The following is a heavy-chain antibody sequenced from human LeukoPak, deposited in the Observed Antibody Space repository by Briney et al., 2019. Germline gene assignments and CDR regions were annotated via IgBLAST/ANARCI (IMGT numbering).Heavy chain of an antibody. CDR1: RYTFTSYD. CDR2: ISAYNGNT. Sequence: ASVKVSCKASRYTFTSYDINWVRQATGQGLEWMGWISAYNGNTNYAQKLQGRVTMTTDTSTSTAYMELRSLRSDDTAVYYCARAPYYDFWSGYSKYYFDYWGQGTLVTVSS. CDR3: ARAPYYDFWSGYSKYYFDY. V-gene: IGHV1-18*01. J-gene: IGHJ4*02. D-gene: IGHD3-3*01.